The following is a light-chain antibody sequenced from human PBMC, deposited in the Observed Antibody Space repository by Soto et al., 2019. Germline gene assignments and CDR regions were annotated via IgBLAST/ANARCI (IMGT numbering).Light chain of an antibody. Sequence: QSALTQPPSASGSPGRSVTISCTGTSSDVGGYNYVSWYQQHPGKAPKLMIYEVSKRPSGVPDRFSGSKSGNTASLTVSGLQAEDEADYYCSSYAGSNTYVVFGGGTKLTVL. CDR1: SSDVGGYNY. CDR2: EVS. CDR3: SSYAGSNTYVV. V-gene: IGLV2-8*01. J-gene: IGLJ2*01.